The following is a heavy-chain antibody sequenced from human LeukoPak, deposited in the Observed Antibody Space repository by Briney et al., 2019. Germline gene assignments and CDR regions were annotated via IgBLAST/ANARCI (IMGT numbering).Heavy chain of an antibody. CDR1: GFTFSSYA. Sequence: GGSLRLSCAASGFTFSSYAMSWVRQAPGKGLEWVSTISGSGAGTYYADSVKGRFTISRDNSKNTLYLQMNSLRVGDTAVYYCAKHHRMAARLVYFDYWGQGTLVTVSS. J-gene: IGHJ4*02. V-gene: IGHV3-23*01. CDR2: ISGSGAGT. CDR3: AKHHRMAARLVYFDY. D-gene: IGHD6-6*01.